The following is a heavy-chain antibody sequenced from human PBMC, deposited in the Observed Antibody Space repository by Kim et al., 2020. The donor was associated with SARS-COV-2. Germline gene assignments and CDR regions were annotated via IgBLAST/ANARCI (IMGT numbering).Heavy chain of an antibody. CDR3: ARDLWRYGSGSYGDY. Sequence: GGSLRLSCAASGFTFSSYAMHWVRQAPGKGLEWVTLVSYDGSNKYYSDSVKGRFTISRDNSKNTLYLQMNSLRAEDTALYYCARDLWRYGSGSYGDYWGQGTLVTVSS. CDR1: GFTFSSYA. D-gene: IGHD3-10*01. CDR2: VSYDGSNK. V-gene: IGHV3-30*04. J-gene: IGHJ4*02.